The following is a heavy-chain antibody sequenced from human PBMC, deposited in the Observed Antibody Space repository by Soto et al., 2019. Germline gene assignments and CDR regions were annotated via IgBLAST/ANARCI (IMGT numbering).Heavy chain of an antibody. Sequence: PGGSLRLSCAASGFTFSSYGMHWVRQAPGKGLEWVAVISYDGSNKYYADSVKGRFTNSRDNSKNTLYLQMNSLRSEDTAVYYCATLYYDSSGYYPFDYWGQGTLVTVSS. V-gene: IGHV3-30*03. CDR1: GFTFSSYG. D-gene: IGHD3-22*01. CDR3: ATLYYDSSGYYPFDY. CDR2: ISYDGSNK. J-gene: IGHJ4*02.